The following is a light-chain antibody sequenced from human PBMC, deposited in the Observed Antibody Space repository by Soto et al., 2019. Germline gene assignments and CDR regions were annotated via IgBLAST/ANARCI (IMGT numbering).Light chain of an antibody. CDR3: LLYYGGARLVV. Sequence: QTVVTQEPSLTVSPGGTVTLTCASSTGAVTSGNYPNWFQQKPGQAPRALIYSTNKKHSWTPARFSGSLLGGKAALTLSSVQPEDEAEFYCLLYYGGARLVVFGGGTKVTVL. CDR2: STN. CDR1: TGAVTSGNY. V-gene: IGLV7-43*01. J-gene: IGLJ2*01.